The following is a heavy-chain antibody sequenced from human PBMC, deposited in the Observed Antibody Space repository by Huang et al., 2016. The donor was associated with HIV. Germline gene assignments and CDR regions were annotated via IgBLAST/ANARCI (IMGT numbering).Heavy chain of an antibody. V-gene: IGHV1-18*01. CDR1: GYTFTSYG. CDR2: NSAYNGHT. Sequence: QVQLVQSGAEVKKPGASVKVSCKVSGYTFTSYGISWVLQAPGQGLEWMGWNSAYNGHTNYAQKLQGRVTMTTETSTSTAYMELRSLRSDDTAVYYCARDRGAVAGTSPGYWGQGTLVTVSS. CDR3: ARDRGAVAGTSPGY. D-gene: IGHD6-19*01. J-gene: IGHJ4*02.